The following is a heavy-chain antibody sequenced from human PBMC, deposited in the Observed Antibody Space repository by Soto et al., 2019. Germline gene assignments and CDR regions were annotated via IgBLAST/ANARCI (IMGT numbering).Heavy chain of an antibody. Sequence: GASVKVSCKASGYTFTSYAMHWVRQAPGQRLEWMGWINAGNGNTKYSQKFQGRVTITRDTSASTAYMELSSLRSEDTAVYYCAVAWAFDVAGIGYWGQGTLVTVSS. CDR2: INAGNGNT. CDR3: AVAWAFDVAGIGY. D-gene: IGHD6-19*01. J-gene: IGHJ4*02. CDR1: GYTFTSYA. V-gene: IGHV1-3*01.